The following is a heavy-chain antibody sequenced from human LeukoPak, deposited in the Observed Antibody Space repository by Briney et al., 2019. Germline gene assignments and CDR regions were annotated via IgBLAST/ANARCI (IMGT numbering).Heavy chain of an antibody. Sequence: PGGSLTLSCAASGCIFSNHAMRWIRQAPWKGLEWVSAISDTGGSTYYADSVKGRFTISRDNSKNTLYLQMDSLRAEDTAVYYCARVRDVYGQFDYWGQGTLVTVSS. D-gene: IGHD5/OR15-5a*01. V-gene: IGHV3-23*01. CDR2: ISDTGGST. CDR3: ARVRDVYGQFDY. J-gene: IGHJ4*02. CDR1: GCIFSNHA.